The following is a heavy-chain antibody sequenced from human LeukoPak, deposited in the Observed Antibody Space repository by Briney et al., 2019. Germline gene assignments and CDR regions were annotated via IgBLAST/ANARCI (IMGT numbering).Heavy chain of an antibody. D-gene: IGHD3-16*01. J-gene: IGHJ6*02. CDR1: GGTFSSYA. V-gene: IGHV1-69*13. Sequence: GASVKVSCKASGGTFSSYAISWVRQAPGQGLEWMGGIIPIFGTANYAQKFQGRVTITADESTSTAYMELSSLRSEDTAVYYCARPGGSYYGMDVWGQGTTVTVSS. CDR2: IIPIFGTA. CDR3: ARPGGSYYGMDV.